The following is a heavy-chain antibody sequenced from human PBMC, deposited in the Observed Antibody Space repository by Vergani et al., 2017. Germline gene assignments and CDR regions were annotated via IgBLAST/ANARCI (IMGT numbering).Heavy chain of an antibody. Sequence: QVQLVQSGAEVKKPGASVKVSCKVSGYTLTELSMHWVRQAPGQGLEWMGWINPNSGGTNYAQKFQGRVTMTRDTSISTAYMELSRLRSDDTAVYYCARDGGIAVAGRYYYYYMDVWGKGTTVTVSS. CDR1: GYTLTELS. D-gene: IGHD6-19*01. CDR2: INPNSGGT. V-gene: IGHV1-2*02. J-gene: IGHJ6*03. CDR3: ARDGGIAVAGRYYYYYMDV.